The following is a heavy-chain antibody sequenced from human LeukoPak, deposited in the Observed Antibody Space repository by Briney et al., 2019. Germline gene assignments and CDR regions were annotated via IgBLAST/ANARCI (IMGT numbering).Heavy chain of an antibody. V-gene: IGHV4-39*01. Sequence: SETLSLTCTVSGGSISSSRYYWAWIRQAPGKGLEWIGSVYYSGSTHYNPSQRSRVTISVDTSKDQFFLRLRSGTAADTAIYYCARNCSRTTCSGTFDIWGRGTLVTVFS. CDR1: GGSISSSRYY. J-gene: IGHJ3*02. CDR3: ARNCSRTTCSGTFDI. CDR2: VYYSGST. D-gene: IGHD2-2*01.